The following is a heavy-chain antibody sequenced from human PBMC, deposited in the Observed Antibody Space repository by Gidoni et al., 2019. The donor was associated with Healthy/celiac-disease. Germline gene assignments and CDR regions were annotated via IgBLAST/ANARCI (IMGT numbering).Heavy chain of an antibody. J-gene: IGHJ6*02. CDR2: ISSSSSTI. CDR3: ARDRIYDFWSGPNGMDV. D-gene: IGHD3-3*01. CDR1: GFTFSSYS. Sequence: EVQLVESGGGLVQPGGSLRLSCAASGFTFSSYSMNWVRQAHGKGLEWVSYISSSSSTIYYADSVKGRFTISRDNAKNSLYLQMNSLRDEDTAVYYCARDRIYDFWSGPNGMDVWGQGTTVTVSS. V-gene: IGHV3-48*02.